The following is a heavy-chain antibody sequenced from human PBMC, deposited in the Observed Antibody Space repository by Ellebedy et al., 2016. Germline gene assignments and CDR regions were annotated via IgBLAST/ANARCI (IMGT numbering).Heavy chain of an antibody. CDR3: ARESLVRAGVPGMGAFDI. Sequence: SVKVSCXASGYTFTGYYMHWVRQAPGQGLEWMGGIIPIFGTANYAQKFQGRVTITADESTSTAYMELSSLRSEDTAVYYCARESLVRAGVPGMGAFDIWGQGTMVTVSS. D-gene: IGHD6-6*01. V-gene: IGHV1-69*13. J-gene: IGHJ3*02. CDR2: IIPIFGTA. CDR1: GYTFTGYY.